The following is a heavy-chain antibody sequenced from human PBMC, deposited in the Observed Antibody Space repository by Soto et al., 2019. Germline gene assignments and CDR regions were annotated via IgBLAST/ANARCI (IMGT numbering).Heavy chain of an antibody. V-gene: IGHV3-23*01. CDR1: GFTYVKYA. J-gene: IGHJ3*02. CDR3: ANPVVSAFDI. CDR2: ISGSGGST. Sequence: GGSLRLSCEASGFTYVKYAMSWARQAPGKGLEWVSTISGSGGSTYYADSVKGRFTISRDNSKNTLYLQMNSLRAEDTAVYYCANPVVSAFDIWDQGTMVTVSS. D-gene: IGHD2-15*01.